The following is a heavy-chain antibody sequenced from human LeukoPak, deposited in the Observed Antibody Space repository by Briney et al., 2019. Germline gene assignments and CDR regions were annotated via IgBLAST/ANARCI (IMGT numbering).Heavy chain of an antibody. V-gene: IGHV3-74*03. Sequence: GGSLRLSCAASGFTFSSYWMHWVRQAPGKGLVWVSRVNFDGSSTKYADSVKGRFTISRDNAKNTLYLQMNSLRAEDTAVYYCARAGPPHYYFDYWGQGTLVTVSS. CDR3: ARAGPPHYYFDY. CDR1: GFTFSSYW. CDR2: VNFDGSST. J-gene: IGHJ4*02.